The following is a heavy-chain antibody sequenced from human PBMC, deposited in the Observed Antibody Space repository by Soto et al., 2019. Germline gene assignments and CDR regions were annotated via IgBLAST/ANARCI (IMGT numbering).Heavy chain of an antibody. CDR3: PRLGRVGCYQVSTLDY. D-gene: IGHD3-22*01. V-gene: IGHV4-39*07. CDR2: ILYSGST. Sequence: QLQLQESGPGLVKPSETLSLTCIVSGGSITRNNHYWGWIRQSPGKGLEWIGSILYSGSTNYNPSPRSGVTLSLKPPRTRSSRKMGPVPAAATPWYYGPRLGRVGCYQVSTLDYWAREPWSPSPQ. J-gene: IGHJ4*02. CDR1: GGSITRNNHY.